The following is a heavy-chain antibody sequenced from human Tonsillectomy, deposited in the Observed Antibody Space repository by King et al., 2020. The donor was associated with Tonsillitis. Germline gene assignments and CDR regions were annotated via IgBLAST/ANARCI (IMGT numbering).Heavy chain of an antibody. Sequence: VQLVESGGGLVQPGGSLKLSCAASGFTFSGSAMHWVRQASGKGLEWVGRIRSKANSYATAYAASVKGRFTISRDDSKNTAYLQMNSLKTEDTAVYYCTRPYSSSSQESPDAFDIWGQGTMVTVSS. CDR2: IRSKANSYAT. V-gene: IGHV3-73*01. D-gene: IGHD6-6*01. CDR3: TRPYSSSSQESPDAFDI. J-gene: IGHJ3*02. CDR1: GFTFSGSA.